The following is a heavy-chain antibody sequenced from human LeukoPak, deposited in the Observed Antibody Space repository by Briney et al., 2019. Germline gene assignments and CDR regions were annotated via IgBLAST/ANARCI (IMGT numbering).Heavy chain of an antibody. J-gene: IGHJ3*02. CDR1: GFTFSSYA. Sequence: PGGSLRLSCAASGFTFSSYAMSWARQAPGKGLEWVSGISSSGSGGNTYYADSVKGRFTISRDNAKNSLYLQMNSLRAEDTAVYYCARDQKTYYDFWSGYSDAFDIWSQGTMVTVSS. CDR2: ISSSGSGGNT. CDR3: ARDQKTYYDFWSGYSDAFDI. D-gene: IGHD3-3*01. V-gene: IGHV3-23*01.